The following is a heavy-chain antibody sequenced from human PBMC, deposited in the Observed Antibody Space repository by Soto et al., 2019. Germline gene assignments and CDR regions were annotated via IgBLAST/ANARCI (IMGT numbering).Heavy chain of an antibody. D-gene: IGHD3-9*01. CDR1: GFTFSSYA. V-gene: IGHV3-23*01. CDR3: AKDCGAQLRYFDWLCKPY. J-gene: IGHJ4*02. CDR2: ISGSGGST. Sequence: GGSMRLSCAASGFTFSSYAMSWVRQAPGKGLEWVSAISGSGGSTYYADSVKGRFTISRDNSKNTLYLQMNSLRAEDTAVYYCAKDCGAQLRYFDWLCKPYWGQGTLVTVSS.